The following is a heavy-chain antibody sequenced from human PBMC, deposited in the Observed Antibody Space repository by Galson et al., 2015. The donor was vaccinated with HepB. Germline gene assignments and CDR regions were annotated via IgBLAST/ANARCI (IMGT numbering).Heavy chain of an antibody. V-gene: IGHV3-9*01. D-gene: IGHD3-3*01. CDR2: ISWNSGTI. CDR3: ARDEVRALEWWMDGYFDY. J-gene: IGHJ4*02. CDR1: GFTFDDYA. Sequence: SLRLSCAASGFTFDDYAMHWVRQAPGKGLEWVSGISWNSGTIGYADSVKGRFTISRDNAKNSLYLQMNSLRAEDTAIYYCARDEVRALEWWMDGYFDYWGQGTLVTVSS.